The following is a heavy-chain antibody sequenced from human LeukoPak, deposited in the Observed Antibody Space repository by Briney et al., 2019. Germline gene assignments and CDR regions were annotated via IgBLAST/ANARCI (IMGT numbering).Heavy chain of an antibody. Sequence: GRSLRLSCEASGFTFSTYTLHWVRQAPGKGLDWVAVIPSDGYNQYYADSVKGRFTISRDNFKDTLYLQMNSLRAEDTAVYYCARDSYGMDVWGQGTTVTVSS. J-gene: IGHJ6*02. CDR1: GFTFSTYT. CDR3: ARDSYGMDV. V-gene: IGHV3-30-3*01. CDR2: IPSDGYNQ.